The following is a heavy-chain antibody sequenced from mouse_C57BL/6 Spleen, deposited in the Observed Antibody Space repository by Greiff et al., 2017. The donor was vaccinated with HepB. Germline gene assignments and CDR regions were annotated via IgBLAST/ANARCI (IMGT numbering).Heavy chain of an antibody. Sequence: VQLKESGAELVRPGASVKLSCTASGFNIKDYYMHWVKQRPEQGLEWIGRIDPEDGDTEYAPKFQGKATMTADTSYNTAYLQLRRLTSEDTAVYYCLYYDYAYWYFDGWGTGTTVTVSS. V-gene: IGHV14-1*01. CDR1: GFNIKDYY. J-gene: IGHJ1*03. D-gene: IGHD2-4*01. CDR2: IDPEDGDT. CDR3: LYYDYAYWYFDG.